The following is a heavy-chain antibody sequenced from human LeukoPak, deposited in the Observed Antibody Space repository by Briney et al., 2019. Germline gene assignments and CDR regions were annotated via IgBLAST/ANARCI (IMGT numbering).Heavy chain of an antibody. Sequence: QPGGPLKLSCAASGFTFSGSAMHWVRQASGKGLEWVGRIRSKANSYATAYAASAKGRFTISRDDSKNTAYLQMNSLKTEDTAVYYCTSLYSSGWSASDYWGQGTLVTVSS. J-gene: IGHJ4*02. CDR1: GFTFSGSA. D-gene: IGHD6-19*01. V-gene: IGHV3-73*01. CDR2: IRSKANSYAT. CDR3: TSLYSSGWSASDY.